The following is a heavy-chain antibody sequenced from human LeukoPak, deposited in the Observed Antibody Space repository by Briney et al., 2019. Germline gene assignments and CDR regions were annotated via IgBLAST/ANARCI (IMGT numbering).Heavy chain of an antibody. Sequence: LGIANYAQNLQCRVTITAHQSPRTAYMELSSLRSEDTAVYYCARGGLYYYDSSGYLIDYWGQGTLVTVSS. J-gene: IGHJ4*02. V-gene: IGHV1-69*04. CDR2: LGIA. D-gene: IGHD3-22*01. CDR3: ARGGLYYYDSSGYLIDY.